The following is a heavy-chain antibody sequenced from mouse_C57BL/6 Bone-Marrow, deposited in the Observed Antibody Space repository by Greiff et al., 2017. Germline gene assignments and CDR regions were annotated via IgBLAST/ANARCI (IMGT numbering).Heavy chain of an antibody. CDR1: GFTFSSYA. CDR2: ISDGGSYT. CDR3: ARHFDY. Sequence: EVKLMESGGGLVKPGGSLKLSCAASGFTFSSYAMSWVRQTPEKRLEWVATISDGGSYTYYPDNVKGRFTISRDNAKNNLYLQMSHLKSEDTAMYYCARHFDYWGQGTTLTVSS. J-gene: IGHJ2*01. V-gene: IGHV5-4*03.